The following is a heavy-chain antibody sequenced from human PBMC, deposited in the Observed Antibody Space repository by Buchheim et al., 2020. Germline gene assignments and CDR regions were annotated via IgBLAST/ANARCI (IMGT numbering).Heavy chain of an antibody. Sequence: QVQLQQWGAGLLKPSETLSLTCAVYGGSFSGYYWSWIRQPPGKGLEWIGEINHSGSTNYNPSLKSRVTISVDKSKNQFSLKLSSVTAADTAVYYCASSYDSSGYPEDYWGQGTL. V-gene: IGHV4-34*01. CDR2: INHSGST. CDR1: GGSFSGYY. CDR3: ASSYDSSGYPEDY. J-gene: IGHJ4*02. D-gene: IGHD3-22*01.